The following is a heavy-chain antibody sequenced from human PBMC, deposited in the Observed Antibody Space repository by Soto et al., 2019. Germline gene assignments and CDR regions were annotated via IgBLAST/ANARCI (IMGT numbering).Heavy chain of an antibody. V-gene: IGHV1-18*01. CDR1: GYTFTSYG. CDR3: ASVNYYGSGDAFDI. CDR2: ISAYNGNT. D-gene: IGHD3-10*01. J-gene: IGHJ3*02. Sequence: ASVKGSCKASGYTFTSYGISWVRQAPGQGLEWMGWISAYNGNTNYAQKLQGRVTMTTDTSTSTAYMELRSLRSDDTAVYYCASVNYYGSGDAFDIWGQGTMVTVSS.